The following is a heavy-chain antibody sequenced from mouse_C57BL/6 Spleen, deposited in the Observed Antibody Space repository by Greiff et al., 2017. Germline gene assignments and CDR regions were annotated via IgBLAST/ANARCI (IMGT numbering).Heavy chain of an antibody. CDR1: GYTFTDYE. V-gene: IGHV1-15*01. J-gene: IGHJ2*01. CDR3: TSRGGWLPY. Sequence: QVQLKQSGAELVRPGASVTLSCKASGYTFTDYEMHWVKQTPVHGLEWIGAIDPETGGTAYNQKFKGKAILTADKSSSTAYMELRSLTSEDSAVYYCTSRGGWLPYWGQGTTLTVSS. CDR2: IDPETGGT. D-gene: IGHD2-3*01.